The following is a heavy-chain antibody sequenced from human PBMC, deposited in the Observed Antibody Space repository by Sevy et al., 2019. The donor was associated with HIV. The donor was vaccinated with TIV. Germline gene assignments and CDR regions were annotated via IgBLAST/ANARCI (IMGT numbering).Heavy chain of an antibody. CDR3: TKDPPVYGDFPYDMDV. CDR1: GFIFDYYG. V-gene: IGHV3-30*18. J-gene: IGHJ6*02. CDR2: ISHDGSKK. Sequence: GGSLRLSCAASGFIFDYYGMHWVRQAPGKGLEWVALISHDGSKKYYADSVKGRFTISRDNSKNTLYLQMNTLRRDDTAAYFCTKDPPVYGDFPYDMDVWGQGTTVTVSS. D-gene: IGHD4-17*01.